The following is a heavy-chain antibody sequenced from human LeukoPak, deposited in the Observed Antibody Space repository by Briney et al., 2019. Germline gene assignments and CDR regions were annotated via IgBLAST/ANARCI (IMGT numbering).Heavy chain of an antibody. D-gene: IGHD6-6*01. J-gene: IGHJ4*02. CDR2: IRGSGVST. CDR1: AFTFNTYA. Sequence: LSGGSLRLSCAASAFTFNTYAMSWVRQAPGKGLEWVSGIRGSGVSTYYADSVKGRFTISRDNIKNTVDLQMNSLRGEDTAVYYCAKDRSSSSTYDYWGQGTLVTVSS. V-gene: IGHV3-23*01. CDR3: AKDRSSSSTYDY.